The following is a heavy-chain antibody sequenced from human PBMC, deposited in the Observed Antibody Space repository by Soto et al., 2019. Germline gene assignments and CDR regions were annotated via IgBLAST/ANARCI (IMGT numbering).Heavy chain of an antibody. CDR3: ARAHYYDSSGYWYYFDY. V-gene: IGHV1-46*01. Sequence: SVKVSCKASGYTFTSYYMHWVRQAPGQGLEWMGIINPSGGSTSYAQKFQGRVTMTRDTSTSTVYMELSSLRSEDTAVYYCARAHYYDSSGYWYYFDYWGQGTLVTVSS. J-gene: IGHJ4*02. D-gene: IGHD3-22*01. CDR2: INPSGGST. CDR1: GYTFTSYY.